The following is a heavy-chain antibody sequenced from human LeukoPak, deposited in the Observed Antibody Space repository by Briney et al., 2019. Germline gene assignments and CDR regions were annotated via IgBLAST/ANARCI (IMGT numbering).Heavy chain of an antibody. CDR3: ARAHQAYYYDSSGYVLD. Sequence: GGSLRLSCAASGFTVSSNYMSWVRQAPGKGLVWVSRINSDGSSTSYADSVKGRFTISRDNAKNTLYLQMNSMRAEDTAVYYCARAHQAYYYDSSGYVLDWGQGTLVTVSS. J-gene: IGHJ4*02. D-gene: IGHD3-22*01. CDR2: INSDGSST. V-gene: IGHV3-74*01. CDR1: GFTVSSNY.